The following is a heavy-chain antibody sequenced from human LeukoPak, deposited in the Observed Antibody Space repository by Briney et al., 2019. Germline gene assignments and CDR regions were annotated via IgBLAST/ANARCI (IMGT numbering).Heavy chain of an antibody. Sequence: GGSLRLSCAASGFTFSSYWMSWVRQAPGKGLEWVANIKQDGSEKYYVDSVKGRFTISRENAKNSLYLQMNFLRAEDTAVYYCARDSPERGYSYGPLDNYFDYWGQGTLVTVSS. CDR1: GFTFSSYW. V-gene: IGHV3-7*01. CDR3: ARDSPERGYSYGPLDNYFDY. CDR2: IKQDGSEK. J-gene: IGHJ4*02. D-gene: IGHD5-18*01.